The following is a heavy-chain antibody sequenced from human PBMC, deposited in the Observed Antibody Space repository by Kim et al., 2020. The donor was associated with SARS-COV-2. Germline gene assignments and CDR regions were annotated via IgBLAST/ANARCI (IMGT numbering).Heavy chain of an antibody. J-gene: IGHJ6*02. CDR2: INPSGGST. CDR1: GYTFTSYY. V-gene: IGHV1-46*01. CDR3: AREVGYCSGGSCYSGYYYYGMDV. D-gene: IGHD2-15*01. Sequence: ASVKVSCKASGYTFTSYYMHWVRQAPGQGLEWMGIINPSGGSTSYAQKFQGRVTMTRDTSTSTVYMELSSLRSEDTAVYYCAREVGYCSGGSCYSGYYYYGMDVWGQGTTVTVSS.